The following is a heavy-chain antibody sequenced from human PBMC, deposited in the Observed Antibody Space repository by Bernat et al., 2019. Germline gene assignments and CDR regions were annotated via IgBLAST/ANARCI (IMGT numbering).Heavy chain of an antibody. CDR3: AKGGLYYDSSDAFDI. D-gene: IGHD3-22*01. Sequence: QVQLVESGGGVVQPGRSLRLSCAASGFTFSSYGMHWVRQAPGKGLECVAVISYDGSNKYYADSVQGRFTISRDNSKNTLYLQMNSLRAEDTAVYYCAKGGLYYDSSDAFDIWGQGTMVTVSS. CDR1: GFTFSSYG. CDR2: ISYDGSNK. J-gene: IGHJ3*02. V-gene: IGHV3-30*18.